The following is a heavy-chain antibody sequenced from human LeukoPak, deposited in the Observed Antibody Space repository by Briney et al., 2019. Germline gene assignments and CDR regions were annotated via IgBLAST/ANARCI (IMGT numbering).Heavy chain of an antibody. CDR2: MNSNTGYT. V-gene: IGHV1-8*01. J-gene: IGHJ4*02. D-gene: IGHD3-9*01. CDR1: GYTFTSHD. CDR3: ARGDYDILTGYYNIGYYFDY. Sequence: ASVKVSFKASGYTFTSHDINWVRQATGQGLEWMGWMNSNTGYTGYAQKFQGRVTMTRSTSISTAYMELSSLRSEDTAVYYCARGDYDILTGYYNIGYYFDYWGQGTLVTVSS.